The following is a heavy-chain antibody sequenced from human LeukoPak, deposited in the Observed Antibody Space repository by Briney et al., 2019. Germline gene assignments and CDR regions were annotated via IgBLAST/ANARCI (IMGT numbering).Heavy chain of an antibody. CDR1: GFTFTDYY. Sequence: GGPLRLSCAPSGFTFTDYYMSWIRQAPGKGLEWVSYISSIGSTIYYADSVKGRFTISRDKAKNSLYLQMNSLRAEDTAVYYCARELDYNVSSGYGFDYWGQGTLVTVSS. CDR2: ISSIGSTI. V-gene: IGHV3-11*01. CDR3: ARELDYNVSSGYGFDY. D-gene: IGHD3-22*01. J-gene: IGHJ4*02.